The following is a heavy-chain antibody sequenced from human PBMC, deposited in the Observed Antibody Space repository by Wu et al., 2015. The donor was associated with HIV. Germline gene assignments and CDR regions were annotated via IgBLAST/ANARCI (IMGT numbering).Heavy chain of an antibody. Sequence: QVQLVQSGAEVKKPGASVKVSCQASGYTFTIYDINWVRQAPGQGLEWMGWMNPNSGNTGYAQKFQGRVTMTRNTSIGTAYMELSSLRSEDTAVYYCARGNCGGDCSSFYYYYYGMDIWGQG. CDR3: ARGNCGGDCSSFYYYYYGMDI. D-gene: IGHD2-21*02. J-gene: IGHJ6*02. CDR2: MNPNSGNT. CDR1: GYTFTIYD. V-gene: IGHV1-8*01.